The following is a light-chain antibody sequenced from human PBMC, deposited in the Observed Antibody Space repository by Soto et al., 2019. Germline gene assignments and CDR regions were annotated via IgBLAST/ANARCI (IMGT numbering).Light chain of an antibody. Sequence: QSAMTQPASVSGSPGQSITISCTGTRSDVGGYNYVSWYQQHPGKAPKLIIYEVSNRPSGVSNRFSGSKSGNTASLTISGLQAEDEADYYCSSYTSSSPYVFGTGTKLTVL. CDR1: RSDVGGYNY. V-gene: IGLV2-14*01. CDR2: EVS. J-gene: IGLJ1*01. CDR3: SSYTSSSPYV.